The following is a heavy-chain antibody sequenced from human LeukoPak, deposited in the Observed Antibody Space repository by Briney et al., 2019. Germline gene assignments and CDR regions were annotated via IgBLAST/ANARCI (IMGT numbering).Heavy chain of an antibody. CDR3: ARDGGTDWYDP. J-gene: IGHJ5*02. CDR2: IKQDGSEK. D-gene: IGHD3-16*01. CDR1: EFTISGYG. Sequence: AGGSLSLSGVASEFTISGYGMTWVPRAPGKGLSGVANIKQDGSEKTYVDSVKGRFTISRDNVKNSIFLQMNSLRVEDTAMYYCARDGGTDWYDPWGQGTLVSVSS. V-gene: IGHV3-7*01.